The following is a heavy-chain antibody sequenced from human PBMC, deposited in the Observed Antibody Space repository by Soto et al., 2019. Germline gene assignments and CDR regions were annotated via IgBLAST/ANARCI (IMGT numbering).Heavy chain of an antibody. V-gene: IGHV3-33*01. J-gene: IGHJ6*02. CDR3: ARDRPNYYSGLDV. D-gene: IGHD6-6*01. Sequence: QVQLVESGGGVVQPGRSLRLSCAASGFIFSNYSMHWVRQAPGKGLEWVAVIWYDGSNIYYADSVKGRFTISRDNSNNTLYLQMSSLRVDDTAVYYCARDRPNYYSGLDVWGQGTTVTVSS. CDR1: GFIFSNYS. CDR2: IWYDGSNI.